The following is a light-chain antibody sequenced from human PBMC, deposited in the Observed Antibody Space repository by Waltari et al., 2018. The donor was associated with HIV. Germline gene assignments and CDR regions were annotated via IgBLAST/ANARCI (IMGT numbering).Light chain of an antibody. CDR2: EVS. V-gene: IGLV2-8*01. Sequence: QSALTQPPSASGSPGQSVTISCTGTSSDIGGYTYVSWYQQYPGKAPKLMIYEVSKRPPGVPYRFSGSNPANTASRTVSGLQAEDEADYYCSSYGGSANLLFGGGTKLTVL. CDR1: SSDIGGYTY. J-gene: IGLJ2*01. CDR3: SSYGGSANLL.